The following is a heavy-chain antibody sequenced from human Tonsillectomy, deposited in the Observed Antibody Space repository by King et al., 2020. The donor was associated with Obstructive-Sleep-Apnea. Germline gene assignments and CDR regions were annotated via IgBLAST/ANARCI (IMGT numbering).Heavy chain of an antibody. CDR3: AKDRRSVVENMDV. CDR2: ISWNSGRK. Sequence: VQLVESGGGLVQPGRSLRLACAASGFNFDDYAMHWVRQAPGKGLEWVSGISWNSGRKVYADSVKGRFTISRDDAKKSLYQHMNGLRTEDTALYYCAKDRRSVVENMDVWGQGTMVTVSS. D-gene: IGHD3-16*02. CDR1: GFNFDDYA. V-gene: IGHV3-9*01. J-gene: IGHJ6*02.